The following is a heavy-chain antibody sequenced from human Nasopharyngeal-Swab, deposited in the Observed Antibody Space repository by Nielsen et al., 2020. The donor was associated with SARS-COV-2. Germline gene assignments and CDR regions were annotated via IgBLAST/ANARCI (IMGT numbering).Heavy chain of an antibody. CDR2: IKQDGSEK. D-gene: IGHD2-2*01. Sequence: GGSLRLSCAASGFTFSSYWMSWVRQAPGKGLGWVANIKQDGSEKYYVDSVKGRFTISRDNAKNSLYLQMNSLRAEDTAVYYCAREGVVPAAMLDYWGQGTLVTVSS. CDR1: GFTFSSYW. CDR3: AREGVVPAAMLDY. J-gene: IGHJ4*02. V-gene: IGHV3-7*01.